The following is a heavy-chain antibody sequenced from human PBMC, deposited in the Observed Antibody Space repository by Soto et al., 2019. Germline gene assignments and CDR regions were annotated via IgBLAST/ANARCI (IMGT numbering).Heavy chain of an antibody. V-gene: IGHV4-34*01. CDR3: ARLRMLAIGVCGSYRQHYFDY. D-gene: IGHD3-16*02. Sequence: SETLSLTCAVYGGSFSGYFWSWIRQPPGKGLEWVGEINHSGSTNYNPSLKSRVTISVDTSRNQFSLTLSSVTAADTAVYYCARLRMLAIGVCGSYRQHYFDYWGQGTLVTVSS. CDR2: INHSGST. J-gene: IGHJ4*02. CDR1: GGSFSGYF.